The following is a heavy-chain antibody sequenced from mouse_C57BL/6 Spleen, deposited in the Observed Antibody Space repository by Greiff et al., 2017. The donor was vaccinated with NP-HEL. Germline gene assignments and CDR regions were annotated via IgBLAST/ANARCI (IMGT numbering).Heavy chain of an antibody. D-gene: IGHD1-1*01. V-gene: IGHV5-9-1*02. Sequence: EVQLVESGEGLVKPGGSLKLSCAASGFTFSSYAMSWVRQTPENRLEWVAYISSGGDYIYYADTVKGRFTISRDNARNTLYLQMSSLKSEDTAMYYCTRHYYGSSSYFDYWGQGTTLTVSS. CDR2: ISSGGDYI. CDR3: TRHYYGSSSYFDY. CDR1: GFTFSSYA. J-gene: IGHJ2*01.